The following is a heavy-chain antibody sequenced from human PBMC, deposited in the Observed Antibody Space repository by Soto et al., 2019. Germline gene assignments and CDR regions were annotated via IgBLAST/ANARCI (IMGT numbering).Heavy chain of an antibody. CDR2: IYYSGST. D-gene: IGHD6-13*01. CDR1: GGSISSYY. CDR3: ARFGAVAAAGTFHP. V-gene: IGHV4-59*01. Sequence: SETLSLTCTVSGGSISSYYWSLIRQPPGKGLEWIGYIYYSGSTNYNPSLKSRVTISVDTSKNQFSLKLSSVTAADTAVYYCARFGAVAAAGTFHPWGQGTLVNVSS. J-gene: IGHJ1*01.